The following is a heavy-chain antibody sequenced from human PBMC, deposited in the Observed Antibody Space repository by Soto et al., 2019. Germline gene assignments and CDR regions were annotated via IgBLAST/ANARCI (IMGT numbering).Heavy chain of an antibody. V-gene: IGHV4-30-4*01. Sequence: PSETLSLTCTVSGGSISSGDYYWSWIRQPPGKGLEWIGYIYYSGSTYYNPSLKSRVTISVDTSKNQFSLKLSSVTAADTAVYYCARDTARDSKLPTTTYYFYYWGQGTLVTVSS. CDR2: IYYSGST. D-gene: IGHD5-18*01. CDR3: ARDTARDSKLPTTTYYFYY. J-gene: IGHJ4*02. CDR1: GGSISSGDYY.